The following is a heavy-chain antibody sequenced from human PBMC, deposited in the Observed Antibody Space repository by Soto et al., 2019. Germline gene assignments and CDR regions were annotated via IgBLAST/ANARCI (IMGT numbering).Heavy chain of an antibody. CDR1: GFTFSSDC. CDR3: AKDASDFWSGYYTGIVDY. J-gene: IGHJ4*02. V-gene: IGHV3-30*18. Sequence: GGSLILSCAAYGFTFSSDCMHWVRQAPGKGLEWVAVISYDGSNKYYADSVKGRFTISRDNSKNTLYLQMNSLRAEDTAVYYCAKDASDFWSGYYTGIVDYWGQGTLVTVSS. CDR2: ISYDGSNK. D-gene: IGHD3-3*01.